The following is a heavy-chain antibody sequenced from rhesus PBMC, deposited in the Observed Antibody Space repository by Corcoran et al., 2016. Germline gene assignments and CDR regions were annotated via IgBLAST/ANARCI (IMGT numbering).Heavy chain of an antibody. CDR2: TYYRNKWYN. V-gene: IGHV6-1*01. J-gene: IGHJ4*01. CDR3: ARSLQRRIPGFDY. CDR1: GDSVSSNSDT. D-gene: IGHD6-31*01. Sequence: QVQLQESGPGLVKSSQTLSLTCAIYGDSVSSNSDTGNWIRQAPSRGIEWMGRTYYRNKWYNDYAQSVQNRVTINPETSKNHFSLQLNSVTPEDMAVYYCARSLQRRIPGFDYWGQGVLVTVSS.